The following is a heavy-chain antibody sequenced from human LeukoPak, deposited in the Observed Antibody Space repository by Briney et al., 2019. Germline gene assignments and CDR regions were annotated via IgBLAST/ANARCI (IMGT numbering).Heavy chain of an antibody. D-gene: IGHD6-19*01. J-gene: IGHJ3*02. V-gene: IGHV3-30*03. CDR3: ARLPGIAVDDAFDI. CDR2: ISYDGSNK. CDR1: GFTFSSYG. Sequence: PGRCLRLSRAASGFTFSSYGMHWVRQAPGKGLEWVAVISYDGSNKYYADSVKGRFTISRDNSKNTLFLQMNSLRAEDTAVYYCARLPGIAVDDAFDIWGQGTMVTVSS.